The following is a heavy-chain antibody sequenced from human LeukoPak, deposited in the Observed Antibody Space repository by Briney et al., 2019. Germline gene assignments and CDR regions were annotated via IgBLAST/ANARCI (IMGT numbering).Heavy chain of an antibody. CDR1: GPSFRSSA. J-gene: IGHJ4*02. V-gene: IGHV3-30*04. CDR2: INTDGTKK. D-gene: IGHD1-1*01. Sequence: GGCLRLSCSASGPSFRSSAIDSARQPPGRGRGWVAVINTDGTKKNYAASVTGRFTMSRDNTKSTVALEMTSLRPEDAGVYYCAKDGGHWNDFDYWGQGTLVTVSS. CDR3: AKDGGHWNDFDY.